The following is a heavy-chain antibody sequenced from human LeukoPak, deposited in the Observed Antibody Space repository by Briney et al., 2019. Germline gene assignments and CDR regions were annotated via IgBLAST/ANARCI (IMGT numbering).Heavy chain of an antibody. Sequence: ASVKVSCKASRYTFTGYYMHWVRQAPGQGLEWMGWINPNSGGTNYAQKFQGRATMTRDTSISTAYMELSRLRSDDTAVYYCARGPYYYDSSGQNEYFQHWGQGTLVTVSS. J-gene: IGHJ1*01. CDR2: INPNSGGT. CDR3: ARGPYYYDSSGQNEYFQH. CDR1: RYTFTGYY. V-gene: IGHV1-2*02. D-gene: IGHD3-22*01.